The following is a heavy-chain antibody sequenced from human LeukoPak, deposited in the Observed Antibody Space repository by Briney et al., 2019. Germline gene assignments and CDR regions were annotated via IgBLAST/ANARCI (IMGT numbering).Heavy chain of an antibody. CDR2: IYYSGST. CDR1: GGSINSYY. V-gene: IGHV4-59*01. D-gene: IGHD3-22*01. Sequence: PSETLSLTCTVSGGSINSYYWSWIRQPPGKRLEWIGYIYYSGSTNYNPSLKSRVTISVDTSKNQFSLKLSSVTAADTAVYYCARGAPYYYDSSGYLFDYWGQGTLVTVSS. J-gene: IGHJ4*02. CDR3: ARGAPYYYDSSGYLFDY.